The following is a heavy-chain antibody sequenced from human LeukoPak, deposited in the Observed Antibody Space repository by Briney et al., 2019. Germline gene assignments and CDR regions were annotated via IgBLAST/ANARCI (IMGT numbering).Heavy chain of an antibody. J-gene: IGHJ4*02. D-gene: IGHD5-18*01. Sequence: NTGESLKISCEGSGHRFTIYWIAWLRQMPGKGLEWMGIIHPGDSDTRYSPSFQGQATISADKSISTAYLQWSSLKASDTAMYYCARQDGYSLYHFDYWGQGTLVTVSS. V-gene: IGHV5-51*01. CDR2: IHPGDSDT. CDR1: GHRFTIYW. CDR3: ARQDGYSLYHFDY.